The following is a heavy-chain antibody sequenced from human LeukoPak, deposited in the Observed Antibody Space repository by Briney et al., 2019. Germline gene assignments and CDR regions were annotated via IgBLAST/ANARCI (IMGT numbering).Heavy chain of an antibody. CDR3: ARDSSASSMVRGVLGY. D-gene: IGHD3-10*01. V-gene: IGHV3-23*01. CDR2: ISATTSTT. J-gene: IGHJ4*02. CDR1: GFTFSNYA. Sequence: QAGGSLRLSCAASGFTFSNYAMSWVRQSPGKGLEWVSAISATTSTTYYADSVRGRFTISRDISKNTLYLQMSSLRAEDTAVYYCARDSSASSMVRGVLGYWGQGTLVTVSS.